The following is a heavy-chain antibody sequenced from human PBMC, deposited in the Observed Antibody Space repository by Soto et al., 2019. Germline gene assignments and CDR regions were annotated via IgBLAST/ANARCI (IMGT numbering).Heavy chain of an antibody. CDR2: ISYDGSNK. CDR1: GFTFSSYA. D-gene: IGHD3-16*01. CDR3: PGGRDGMDV. J-gene: IGHJ6*02. Sequence: PGGSLRLSCAASGFTFSSYAMHWVRQAPGKGLERVAVISYDGSNKYYADSVKGRFTISRDNSKNTLYLQMNSLRAEDTAVYYCPGGRDGMDVWRQGTTVTVPS. V-gene: IGHV3-30-3*01.